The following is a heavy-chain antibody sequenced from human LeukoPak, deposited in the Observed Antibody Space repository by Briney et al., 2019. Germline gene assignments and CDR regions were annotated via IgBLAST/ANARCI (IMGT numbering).Heavy chain of an antibody. V-gene: IGHV3-30*18. J-gene: IGHJ4*02. CDR2: ISYDGSNK. D-gene: IGHD5-12*01. CDR1: GFTFSSYG. Sequence: GGSLRLSCAASGFTFSSYGMHWVRQAPGKGLEWVAAISYDGSNKYYADSVKGRFTISRDNSKNTLYLQMNSLRAEDTAVYYCAKDLVWTFRYGGYVFDYWGQGTLVTVSS. CDR3: AKDLVWTFRYGGYVFDY.